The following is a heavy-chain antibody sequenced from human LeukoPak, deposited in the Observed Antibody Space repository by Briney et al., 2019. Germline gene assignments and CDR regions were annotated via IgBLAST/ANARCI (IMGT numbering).Heavy chain of an antibody. CDR3: ARDASGSYSSWFDP. D-gene: IGHD1-26*01. J-gene: IGHJ5*02. CDR1: GGSISSTSYY. V-gene: IGHV4-39*07. Sequence: SEALSLTCSVSGGSISSTSYYWGWIRQPPGKGLEWIASIYYSGSTYYNPSLKSRVTISVDTSKNQFSLKLSSVTAADTAVYYCARDASGSYSSWFDPWSQGSLVTVSS. CDR2: IYYSGST.